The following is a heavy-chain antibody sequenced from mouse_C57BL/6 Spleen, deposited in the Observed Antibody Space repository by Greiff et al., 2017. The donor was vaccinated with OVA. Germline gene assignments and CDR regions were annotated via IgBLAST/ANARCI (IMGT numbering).Heavy chain of an antibody. D-gene: IGHD1-1*01. CDR3: ARVYGSWNFDD. J-gene: IGHJ1*03. Sequence: QVQLQQSGAELVRPGASVKLSCKASGYTFTDYYINWVKQRPGQGLEWIARIYPGRGTTYYNAKFKGKATLTAEKSSSTAYMQLSSLTSEDSAVYFCARVYGSWNFDDWGTGTTVTVSS. CDR2: IYPGRGTT. CDR1: GYTFTDYY. V-gene: IGHV1-76*01.